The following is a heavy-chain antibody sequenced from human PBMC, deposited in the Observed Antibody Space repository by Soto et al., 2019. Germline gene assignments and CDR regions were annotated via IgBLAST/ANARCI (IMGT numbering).Heavy chain of an antibody. CDR2: MNPNSGNT. Sequence: ASVKVSCKASGYTFTSYDINWVRQATGQGLEWMGWMNPNSGNTGYAQKFQGRVTMTRNTSISTAYMELSSLRSEDTAVYYCARGRKRNIAVAGKGWFDPWGQGTLVTVSS. J-gene: IGHJ5*02. CDR3: ARGRKRNIAVAGKGWFDP. D-gene: IGHD6-19*01. CDR1: GYTFTSYD. V-gene: IGHV1-8*01.